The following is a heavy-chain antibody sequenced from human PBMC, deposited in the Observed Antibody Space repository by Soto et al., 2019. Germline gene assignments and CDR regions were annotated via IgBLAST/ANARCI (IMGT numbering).Heavy chain of an antibody. CDR1: GGSFSGYY. V-gene: IGHV4-34*01. Sequence: SETLSLTCAVYGGSFSGYYWSWIRQPPGKGLEWIGEINHSGSTNYNPSLKSRVTISVDTSKNQFSLKLSSVTAADTAVYYCARGHLWFGELASSFDYWGQGTLVTVS. CDR3: ARGHLWFGELASSFDY. D-gene: IGHD3-10*01. CDR2: INHSGST. J-gene: IGHJ4*02.